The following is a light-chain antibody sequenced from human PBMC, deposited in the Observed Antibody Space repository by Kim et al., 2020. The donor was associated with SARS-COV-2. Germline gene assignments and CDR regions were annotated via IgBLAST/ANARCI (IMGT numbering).Light chain of an antibody. J-gene: IGLJ3*02. CDR1: NIGSKS. CDR3: QVWDTGDQREV. CDR2: HDS. Sequence: SYELTQPPSVSVTAGKTARITCGGNNIGSKSVHWYQQKPGQAPVLVIYHDSDRPSGIPERFSGANSGNTGTLTISTIEDGDEADYDCQVWDTGDQREVFG. V-gene: IGLV3-21*04.